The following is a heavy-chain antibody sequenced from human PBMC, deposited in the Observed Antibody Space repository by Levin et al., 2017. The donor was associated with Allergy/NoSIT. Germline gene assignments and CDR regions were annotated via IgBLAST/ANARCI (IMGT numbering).Heavy chain of an antibody. CDR1: GFTFSSYS. J-gene: IGHJ4*02. CDR2: ISSSSSYI. CDR3: ARGTSTVTSPGVD. V-gene: IGHV3-21*01. Sequence: GGSLRLSCAASGFTFSSYSMNWVRQAPGKGLEWVSSISSSSSYIYYADSVKGRFTISRDNAKNSLYLQMNSLRAEDTAVYYCARGTSTVTSPGVDWGQGTLVTVSS. D-gene: IGHD4-17*01.